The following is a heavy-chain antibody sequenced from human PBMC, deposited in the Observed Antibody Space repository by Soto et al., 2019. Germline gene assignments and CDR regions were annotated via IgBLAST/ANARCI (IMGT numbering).Heavy chain of an antibody. V-gene: IGHV1-46*01. J-gene: IGHJ4*02. Sequence: QVQLVQSGAEVKKPGASVKVSCKASGYIFTNHYIHWVRQAPGQGLEWMGIINPSGGSTNYLQKFQGTITMTRDTSTSTVYMELSSLRSEDTAVYFCASADDYDSSGFYYDCWGQGSLVTVSS. CDR1: GYIFTNHY. CDR3: ASADDYDSSGFYYDC. CDR2: INPSGGST. D-gene: IGHD3-22*01.